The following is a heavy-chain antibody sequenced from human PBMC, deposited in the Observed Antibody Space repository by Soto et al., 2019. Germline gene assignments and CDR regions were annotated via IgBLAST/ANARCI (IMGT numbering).Heavy chain of an antibody. CDR2: ISANNGNT. CDR1: GYTFTNFG. CDR3: ARGGTQFDY. Sequence: QVQLVQSGAEVKKPGASVKVSCKASGYTFTNFGISWVRQAPGQGLEWMGWISANNGNTNYAQNFQGRVTMTTDTSTSTSYVERRSRRADDTAVYYCARGGTQFDYWGQGTLVTVSS. V-gene: IGHV1-18*01. J-gene: IGHJ4*02.